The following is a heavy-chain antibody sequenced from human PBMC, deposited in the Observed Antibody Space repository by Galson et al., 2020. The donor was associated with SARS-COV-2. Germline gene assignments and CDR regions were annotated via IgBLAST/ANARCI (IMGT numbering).Heavy chain of an antibody. J-gene: IGHJ5*02. CDR2: LYSNDEK. CDR1: GFSLSNARMG. D-gene: IGHD3-3*01. CDR3: ARIWGDFWSGDFDP. V-gene: IGHV2-26*01. Sequence: SGPTLVKPTETLTLTCTVSGFSLSNARMGVSWIRQPSGKALEWLAHLYSNDEKSYSTSLKSRLTISKDTSKSQVVLTMTNMDPVDTATYFCARIWGDFWSGDFDPWGQGTLVTVSS.